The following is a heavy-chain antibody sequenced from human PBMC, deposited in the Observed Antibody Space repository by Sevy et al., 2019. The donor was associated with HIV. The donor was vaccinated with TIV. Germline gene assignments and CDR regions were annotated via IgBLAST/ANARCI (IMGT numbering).Heavy chain of an antibody. J-gene: IGHJ6*03. D-gene: IGHD6-19*01. V-gene: IGHV3-23*01. CDR1: GFTFSNYA. CDR3: EKNPSVRSYYYMDV. Sequence: GGSLRLSCAASGFTFSNYAMSWVRQAPGKGLEWVSSLSGSGATTYYADSVKGRFTISRDNSKNTLYLHMNSLRVEDTAVYYCEKNPSVRSYYYMDVWGQGTTVTVSS. CDR2: LSGSGATT.